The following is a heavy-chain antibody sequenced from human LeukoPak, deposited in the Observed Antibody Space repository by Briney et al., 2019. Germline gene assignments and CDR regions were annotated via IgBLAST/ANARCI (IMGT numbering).Heavy chain of an antibody. Sequence: GGSLRLSRAASGFTFSSYWMSWVRQAPGKGLEWVANIKYDASEKIYVDSVKGRFTISRDNAQNSLYLQMNSLRAEDTAVYYCAREPISGVFYFDSWGQGTLVTVSS. V-gene: IGHV3-7*03. CDR2: IKYDASEK. J-gene: IGHJ4*02. CDR1: GFTFSSYW. CDR3: AREPISGVFYFDS. D-gene: IGHD1-14*01.